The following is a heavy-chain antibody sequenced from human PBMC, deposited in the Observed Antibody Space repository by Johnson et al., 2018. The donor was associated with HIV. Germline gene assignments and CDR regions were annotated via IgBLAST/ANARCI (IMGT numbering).Heavy chain of an antibody. V-gene: IGHV3-30*02. Sequence: VQLVESGGGVVQPGGSLTLSCAATGFTFIDYGMHWVRQAPGKGLDWLTFIPYNGRNTFYADSVKGRFTISRDNSKNTLYLQMSSLRAEDTAMYYCARDGESQQLPLGDAFDVWGQGTMVTVSS. CDR2: IPYNGRNT. CDR3: ARDGESQQLPLGDAFDV. D-gene: IGHD6-13*01. J-gene: IGHJ3*01. CDR1: GFTFIDYG.